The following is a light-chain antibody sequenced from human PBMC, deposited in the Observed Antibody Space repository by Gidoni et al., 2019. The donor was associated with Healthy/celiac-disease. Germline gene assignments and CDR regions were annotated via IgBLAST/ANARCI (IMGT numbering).Light chain of an antibody. Sequence: LLYSPATLSLSPGERATLSCRTSQSFSIYLAWYQQKPGQAPRLLIYDASSRANGIPARFSGSGFGTDFTLTISSLEPEDFAVYYCQQRSSWQHTFGQGTKLEIK. V-gene: IGKV3-11*01. CDR1: QSFSIY. CDR3: QQRSSWQHT. J-gene: IGKJ2*01. CDR2: DAS.